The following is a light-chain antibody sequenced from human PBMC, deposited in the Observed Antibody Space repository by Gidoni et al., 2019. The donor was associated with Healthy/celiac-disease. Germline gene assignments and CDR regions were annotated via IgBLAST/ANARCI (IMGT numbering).Light chain of an antibody. V-gene: IGKV3-11*01. Sequence: IVLTQSPATLSLSPGERATLSCRASQSVSSYLAWYQQKPGQAPRLLIYDASNRATGSPARFSGRGSGTDVTLTISSLEPEDCAVYYWQQRSNWLTFGGGTKVEIK. CDR2: DAS. CDR1: QSVSSY. CDR3: QQRSNWLT. J-gene: IGKJ4*01.